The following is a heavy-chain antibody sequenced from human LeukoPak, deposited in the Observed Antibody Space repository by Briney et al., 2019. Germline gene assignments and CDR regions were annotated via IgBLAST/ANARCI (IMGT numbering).Heavy chain of an antibody. Sequence: GGSLRLSCAASGFTVSSNYMSWVRQAPGKGLERVSVIYSGGSTYYADSVKGRFTISRDNSKNTLYLQMNSLRAEDTAVYYCATDRDYGELGAFDIWGQGTMVTVSS. D-gene: IGHD4-17*01. J-gene: IGHJ3*02. CDR1: GFTVSSNY. CDR3: ATDRDYGELGAFDI. CDR2: IYSGGST. V-gene: IGHV3-53*01.